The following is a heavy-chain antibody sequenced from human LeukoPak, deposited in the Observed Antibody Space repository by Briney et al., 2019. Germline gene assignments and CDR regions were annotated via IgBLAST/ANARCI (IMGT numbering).Heavy chain of an antibody. CDR3: ARPPPAGYCSGGSCEGY. Sequence: GGSLRLSCAASGFTFSSYEMNWVRQAPGKGLEWVSYISSSGSTIYYADSVKGRFTISRDNAKNSLYLQMNSLRAEDTAVYYCARPPPAGYCSGGSCEGYWGQGTLVTVSS. D-gene: IGHD2-15*01. J-gene: IGHJ4*02. CDR1: GFTFSSYE. CDR2: ISSSGSTI. V-gene: IGHV3-48*03.